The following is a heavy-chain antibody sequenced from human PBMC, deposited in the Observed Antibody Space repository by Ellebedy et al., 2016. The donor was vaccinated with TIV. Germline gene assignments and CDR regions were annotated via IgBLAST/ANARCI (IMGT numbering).Heavy chain of an antibody. Sequence: GESLKISCAASGFTFSPYAMAWVRQAPGKGLEWVSGIVGSGAQKYADAVRGRFTISRDDSNSIAYLQMDSLRSDDTGIYYCTRNPRKGYNYPFDFWGQGELVTVSS. J-gene: IGHJ4*02. CDR3: TRNPRKGYNYPFDF. V-gene: IGHV3-23*01. CDR1: GFTFSPYA. CDR2: IVGSGA. D-gene: IGHD1-1*01.